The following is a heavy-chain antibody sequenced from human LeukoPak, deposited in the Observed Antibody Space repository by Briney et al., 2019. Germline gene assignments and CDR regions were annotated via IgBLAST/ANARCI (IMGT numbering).Heavy chain of an antibody. J-gene: IGHJ4*02. D-gene: IGHD3-22*01. CDR3: ARGPYYDSSGYERPLGY. V-gene: IGHV1-18*01. CDR2: ISAYNGNT. CDR1: GYTFTSYG. Sequence: ASVKVSCKASGYTFTSYGISWVRQAPGQGLEWMGWISAYNGNTNYAQKLQGRVTMTTDTSTSTAYMELRSLRSDDTAVYYCARGPYYDSSGYERPLGYWGQGTLVTVS.